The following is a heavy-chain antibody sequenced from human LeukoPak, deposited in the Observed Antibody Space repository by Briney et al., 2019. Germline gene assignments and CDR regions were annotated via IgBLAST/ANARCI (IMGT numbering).Heavy chain of an antibody. CDR1: RFTFSTYA. D-gene: IGHD2-2*01. CDR3: AKSQRNDQQVVQRIDY. V-gene: IGHV3-23*01. J-gene: IGHJ4*02. CDR2: ISGSGDTT. Sequence: GGSLRLSCTACRFTFSTYAMSWGRQAPGKGLEWVSSISGSGDTTYYTGSVKGRFTISRDNSKNALYLQMSSLRAEDTAVYYCAKSQRNDQQVVQRIDYWGQGTLLTVSS.